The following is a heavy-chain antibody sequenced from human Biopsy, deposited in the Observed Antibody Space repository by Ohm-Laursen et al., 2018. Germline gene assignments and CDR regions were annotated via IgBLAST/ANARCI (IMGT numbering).Heavy chain of an antibody. J-gene: IGHJ4*02. V-gene: IGHV3-NL1*01. Sequence: SLRLSCAASGFTFSSYGMHWVRQAPGKGLEWVSVINTSGGSTHYAVSVKGRFTISRDNSKNTLYLRMNSLRAEETAVYYCAKPADSCGSEFYFDYWGQGTLVTVSS. CDR3: AKPADSCGSEFYFDY. CDR2: INTSGGST. D-gene: IGHD2-21*01. CDR1: GFTFSSYG.